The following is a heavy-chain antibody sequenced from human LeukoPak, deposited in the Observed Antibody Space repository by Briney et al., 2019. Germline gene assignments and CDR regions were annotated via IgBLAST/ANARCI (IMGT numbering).Heavy chain of an antibody. CDR1: GYTFTSYG. CDR2: ISAYNGNT. J-gene: IGHJ5*02. V-gene: IGHV1-18*01. D-gene: IGHD3-10*01. CDR3: ASLVRGVRSSWFDP. Sequence: ASVKVSCKASGYTFTSYGISWVRQAPGQGLEWMGWISAYNGNTNYAQKLQGRVTMTTDTSTSTAYMGLRSLRSDDTAVYYCASLVRGVRSSWFDPWGQGTLVTVSS.